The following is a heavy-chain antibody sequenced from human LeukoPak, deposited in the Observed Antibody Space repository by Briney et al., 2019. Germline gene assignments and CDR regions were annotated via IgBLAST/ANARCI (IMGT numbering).Heavy chain of an antibody. CDR1: GFTFSSYD. V-gene: IGHV3-13*01. CDR2: IGTAGDS. J-gene: IGHJ6*03. D-gene: IGHD3-3*01. Sequence: PGGSLRLSRAASGFTFSSYDMHWVRQATGKGLEWVSAIGTAGDSYYPGSVKGRFTISRENAKNSLYLQMNSLRAGDTAVYYCARGGWSGNPGGYMDVWGKGTTVTVSS. CDR3: ARGGWSGNPGGYMDV.